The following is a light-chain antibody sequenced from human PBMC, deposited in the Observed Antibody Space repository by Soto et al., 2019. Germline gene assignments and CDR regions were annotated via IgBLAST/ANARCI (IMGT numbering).Light chain of an antibody. CDR3: NSYTSSSPYV. CDR2: EVN. J-gene: IGLJ1*01. CDR1: SSDVGGYNY. V-gene: IGLV2-8*01. Sequence: QSVLTQPPSASGSPGQSVAISCTGTSSDVGGYNYVSWYQQHPGKAPKLMIYEVNKRPSGVPDRFSGSKSGNTASLTISGLQAEDEADYYCNSYTSSSPYVFGTGTKLTVL.